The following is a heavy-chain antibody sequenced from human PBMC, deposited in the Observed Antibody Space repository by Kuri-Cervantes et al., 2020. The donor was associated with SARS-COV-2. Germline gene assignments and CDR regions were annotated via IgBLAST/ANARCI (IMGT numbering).Heavy chain of an antibody. CDR2: IYNTGST. J-gene: IGHJ3*02. CDR1: GDSVSSRY. V-gene: IGHV4-59*02. D-gene: IGHD3-22*01. CDR3: ASGTYYYDSSGSVAFDI. Sequence: GSLKLSCTVSGDSVSSRYWSWIRQPPGKGLEYIAYIYNTGSTNYNPSFNSRVTISVDTSKNQFSLRLNSVTAADTAVYYCASGTYYYDSSGSVAFDIWGQGTTVTVSS.